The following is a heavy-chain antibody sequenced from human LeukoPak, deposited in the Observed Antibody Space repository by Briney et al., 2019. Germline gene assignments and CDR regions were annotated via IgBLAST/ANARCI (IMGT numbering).Heavy chain of an antibody. V-gene: IGHV3-48*03. D-gene: IGHD1-26*01. Sequence: GRSLRLSCAASGFTFSSYEMNWVRQAPGKGLEWVSYISSSGSSIYYADSVKGRFTITRDNAKNSLYLQMNGLRAEDTAVYYCARKSYSGTYYRGAFDIWGQGTMVTVSS. J-gene: IGHJ3*02. CDR1: GFTFSSYE. CDR2: ISSSGSSI. CDR3: ARKSYSGTYYRGAFDI.